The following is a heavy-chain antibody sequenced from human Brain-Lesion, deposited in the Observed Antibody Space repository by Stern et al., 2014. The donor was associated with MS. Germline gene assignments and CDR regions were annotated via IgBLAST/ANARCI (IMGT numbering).Heavy chain of an antibody. CDR1: GFNFRRSW. V-gene: IGHV3-74*02. J-gene: IGHJ4*02. CDR3: ARGVGDY. Sequence: EVHLVESGGGLVQPGGSLRLSCAASGFNFRRSWMHWVRQFPEKGLFWVSQINRDGSDTSYADSVKGRFSISRDNIRNMLYLRMTSLRAEDTAVYYCARGVGDYWGQGARVTVSS. CDR2: INRDGSDT. D-gene: IGHD3-16*01.